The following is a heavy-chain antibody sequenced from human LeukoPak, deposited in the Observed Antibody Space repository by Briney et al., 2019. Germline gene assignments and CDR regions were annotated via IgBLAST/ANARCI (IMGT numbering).Heavy chain of an antibody. CDR1: GFTVSNTY. Sequence: PGGSLRLSCAASGFTVSNTYMSWVRQAPGKGLECVSLIYSGGSTYYADSVKGRFTISRDNSMNTMFLQMNSLRAEDTAVYYCARVIAARHFDYWGQGTLVTVSS. V-gene: IGHV3-66*01. J-gene: IGHJ4*02. D-gene: IGHD6-6*01. CDR3: ARVIAARHFDY. CDR2: IYSGGST.